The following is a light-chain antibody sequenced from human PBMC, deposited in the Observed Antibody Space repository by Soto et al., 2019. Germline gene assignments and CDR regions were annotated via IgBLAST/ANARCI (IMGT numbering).Light chain of an antibody. J-gene: IGKJ4*01. Sequence: DIVMTQSPLSLPVTPGEPASISCRSSQSLLHSNGYNYLDWYLQKPGQSPQLLISLGSNRASGVPDRFSGSGSGTDFTLKISRGEAEDVGVYYCMQARQTPAVGGGTKVEIK. CDR3: MQARQTPA. V-gene: IGKV2-28*01. CDR1: QSLLHSNGYNY. CDR2: LGS.